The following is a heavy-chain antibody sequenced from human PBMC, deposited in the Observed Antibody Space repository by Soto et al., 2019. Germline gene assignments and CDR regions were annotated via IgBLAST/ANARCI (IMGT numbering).Heavy chain of an antibody. CDR3: ARDSAVGSSKRGFEY. V-gene: IGHV4-59*01. CDR1: GGSISGYY. Sequence: VQLQESGPRLVRPSETLSLSCTVSGGSISGYYWNWIRQPPGRGLDWIGYISNTGNTNYNPSLKSRVSISVDTSKNQVSLNLRAVTAEDTALYYCARDSAVGSSKRGFEYWGQGTLVTVSS. CDR2: ISNTGNT. D-gene: IGHD2-2*01. J-gene: IGHJ4*02.